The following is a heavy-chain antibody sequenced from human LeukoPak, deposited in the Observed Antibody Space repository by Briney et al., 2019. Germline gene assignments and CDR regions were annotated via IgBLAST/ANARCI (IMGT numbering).Heavy chain of an antibody. CDR2: ISGSGGST. CDR3: AKTAARWERNYYYYMDV. CDR1: GFTFDSYA. Sequence: GGSPRLSCAASGFTFDSYAMSWVRQAPGKGLEWVSAISGSGGSTYYADSVKGRFTISRDNSKNTLYLQMNSLRAEDTAVYYCAKTAARWERNYYYYMDVWGKGTTVTVSS. V-gene: IGHV3-23*01. D-gene: IGHD1-1*01. J-gene: IGHJ6*03.